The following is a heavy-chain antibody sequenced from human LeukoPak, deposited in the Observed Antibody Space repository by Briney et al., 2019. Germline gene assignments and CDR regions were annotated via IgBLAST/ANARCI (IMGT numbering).Heavy chain of an antibody. CDR2: IRYDGDTK. V-gene: IGHV3-30*02. Sequence: GGSLRLSCAASGFAFSGYGIHWARQAPGKGLEWVTFIRYDGDTKYYADSVKGRFSISRDNSRNTVYLQMNRLSAEDTAVYYCAKEGDYYDRSGYYSDNYYYYMEVWGTGTTVTVSS. CDR3: AKEGDYYDRSGYYSDNYYYYMEV. J-gene: IGHJ6*03. D-gene: IGHD3-22*01. CDR1: GFAFSGYG.